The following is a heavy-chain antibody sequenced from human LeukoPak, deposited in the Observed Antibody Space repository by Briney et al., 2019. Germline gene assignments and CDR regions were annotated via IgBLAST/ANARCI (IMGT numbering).Heavy chain of an antibody. CDR1: GFTFSTYS. CDR2: ITSSSTYI. D-gene: IGHD1-26*01. J-gene: IGHJ4*02. Sequence: GGSLRLSCAASGFTFSTYSMNWVRQAPGKGLEWVSSITSSSTYIYYADSEKGRFTISRDNAKNSLYLQMNSLRAEDTAVYYCARDTEWELMGSYYFDYWGQGTLVTVSS. CDR3: ARDTEWELMGSYYFDY. V-gene: IGHV3-21*01.